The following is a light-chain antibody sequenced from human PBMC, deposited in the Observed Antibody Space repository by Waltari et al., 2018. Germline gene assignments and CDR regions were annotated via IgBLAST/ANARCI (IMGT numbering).Light chain of an antibody. CDR3: HQYSTSPPGT. J-gene: IGKJ5*01. CDR1: QSVNTNY. V-gene: IGKV3-20*01. Sequence: EIVLTQSPGTLSLSPGERATLSCRASQSVNTNYLAWYQQRPGHAPRLLSYGASSRATGIPVRFSGSGSGTDFTLTIRGLEPEDLGVYFCHQYSTSPPGTFGQGTRLEIK. CDR2: GAS.